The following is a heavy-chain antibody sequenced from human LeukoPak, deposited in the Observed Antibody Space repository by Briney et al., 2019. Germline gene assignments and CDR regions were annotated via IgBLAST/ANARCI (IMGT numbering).Heavy chain of an antibody. V-gene: IGHV3-11*01. J-gene: IGHJ6*02. CDR3: ARDLSSGYNDRNYYYGMDV. Sequence: GGSLRLSCAASGFTFSDYYMSWIRQAPGKGLEWVSYISSSGSTIYYAVSVKGRFTISRDNAKNSLYLQMNSLRAEDTAVYYCARDLSSGYNDRNYYYGMDVWGQGTTVTVSS. D-gene: IGHD3-22*01. CDR1: GFTFSDYY. CDR2: ISSSGSTI.